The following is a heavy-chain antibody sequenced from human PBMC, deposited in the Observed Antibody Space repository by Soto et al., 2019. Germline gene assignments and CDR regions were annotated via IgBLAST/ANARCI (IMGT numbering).Heavy chain of an antibody. J-gene: IGHJ5*02. Sequence: QVQLQESGPGLVKPSETLSLTCTVSGGSISSYYWSWIRQPPGKGLEWIGYIYYSGSTNYNPSLNSRVTISVDTSKHQLSLKLSSVTAADTAVYYCAGGGRRRWFDPWGQGTLVTVSS. CDR3: AGGGRRRWFDP. D-gene: IGHD2-15*01. V-gene: IGHV4-59*01. CDR2: IYYSGST. CDR1: GGSISSYY.